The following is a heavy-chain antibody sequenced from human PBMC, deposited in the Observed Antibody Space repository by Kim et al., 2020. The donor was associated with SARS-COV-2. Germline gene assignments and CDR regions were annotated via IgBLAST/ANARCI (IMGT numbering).Heavy chain of an antibody. CDR1: GFTFSSYD. CDR2: IGTAGDT. V-gene: IGHV3-13*01. D-gene: IGHD6-13*01. CDR3: ARGYSSSWYWAFDI. Sequence: GGSLRLSCAASGFTFSSYDMHWVRQATGKGLEWVSAIGTAGDTYYPGSVKGRFTISRENAKNSLYLQMNSLRAGDTAVYYCARGYSSSWYWAFDIWGQGTMGPVSS. J-gene: IGHJ3*02.